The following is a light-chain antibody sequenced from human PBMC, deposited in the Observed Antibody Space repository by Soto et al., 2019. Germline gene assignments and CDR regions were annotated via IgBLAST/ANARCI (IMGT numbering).Light chain of an antibody. CDR1: QAIRND. V-gene: IGKV1-17*01. J-gene: IGKJ1*01. CDR3: LQNNGFPPT. Sequence: DIQMTQSPSSLSASVGDRVTVTCRASQAIRNDLGWYQQRPGKAPKRLIYAASSLQSGVPSRFSGTGSGTEFTLTITSLQPEDSATYYCLQNNGFPPTFGQGTKVEIK. CDR2: AAS.